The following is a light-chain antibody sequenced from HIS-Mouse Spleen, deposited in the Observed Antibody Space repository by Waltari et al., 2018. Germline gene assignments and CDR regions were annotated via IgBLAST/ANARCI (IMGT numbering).Light chain of an antibody. Sequence: DIVRSQSPLSLPVTPGEPASISCRSSQRLLHSIGHNYLDWYLQKPGQSPQLLIYLGSNRASRVPDRFSGSGSGTDFTLKISRVEAEDVGVYYCMQALQTPYTFGQGTKLEIK. V-gene: IGKV2-28*01. CDR3: MQALQTPYT. CDR2: LGS. CDR1: QRLLHSIGHNY. J-gene: IGKJ2*01.